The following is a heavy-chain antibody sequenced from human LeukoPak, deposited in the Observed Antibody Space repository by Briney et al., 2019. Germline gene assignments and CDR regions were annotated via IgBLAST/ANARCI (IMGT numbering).Heavy chain of an antibody. Sequence: GGSLRLSCAASGFTFSSYAMSWVRQAPGKGLEWVSAISGSGGSTYYADSVKGRFTISRDNSKNILYLQMDSLRAEDTAIYYCVKKVYYYMDVWGKGTTVTVSS. J-gene: IGHJ6*03. CDR3: VKKVYYYMDV. V-gene: IGHV3-23*01. CDR2: ISGSGGST. CDR1: GFTFSSYA.